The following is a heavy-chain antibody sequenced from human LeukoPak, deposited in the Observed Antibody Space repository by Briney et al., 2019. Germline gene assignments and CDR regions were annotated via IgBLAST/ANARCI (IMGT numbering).Heavy chain of an antibody. CDR1: GFTVSSNH. CDR3: ARDGENHYYDY. Sequence: PGGSLILSCAASGFTVSSNHMSWVRQAPGQGLEWVSVIYIGGTIHYADSVKGRFTISRDNSQNTVYLEMNSLRAEDTAVYYCARDGENHYYDYWGQGTLVTVST. V-gene: IGHV3-66*01. CDR2: IYIGGTI. D-gene: IGHD7-27*01. J-gene: IGHJ4*02.